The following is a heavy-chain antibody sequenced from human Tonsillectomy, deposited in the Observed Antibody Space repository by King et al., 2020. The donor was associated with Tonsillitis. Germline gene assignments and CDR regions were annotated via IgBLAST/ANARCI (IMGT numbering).Heavy chain of an antibody. J-gene: IGHJ3*02. Sequence: VQLVESGGGLVQPGGSLRLSCAASKFTFSIYSMNWVRQAPGKGLEWISYISSSSSTIYYADSVKGRFTISRDNAKNSLYLQMNSLRAEDTAVYYCARGDWNFRYAFDIWGQGTMVTVSS. V-gene: IGHV3-48*04. CDR3: ARGDWNFRYAFDI. CDR1: KFTFSIYS. D-gene: IGHD1-7*01. CDR2: ISSSSSTI.